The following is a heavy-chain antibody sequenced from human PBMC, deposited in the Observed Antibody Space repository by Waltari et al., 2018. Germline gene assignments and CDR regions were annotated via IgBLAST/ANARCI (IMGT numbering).Heavy chain of an antibody. CDR3: AKELEYSSSWYGLDY. CDR1: GFTFSSYA. J-gene: IGHJ4*02. Sequence: EVQLLESGGGLVQPGGSLRLSCAASGFTFSSYAMSWVGRAPGKGLEWVSAIRGSGGSTYYADSVKGRFTISRDNSKNTLYLQMNSLRAEDTAVYYCAKELEYSSSWYGLDYWGQGTLVTVSS. V-gene: IGHV3-23*01. D-gene: IGHD6-13*01. CDR2: IRGSGGST.